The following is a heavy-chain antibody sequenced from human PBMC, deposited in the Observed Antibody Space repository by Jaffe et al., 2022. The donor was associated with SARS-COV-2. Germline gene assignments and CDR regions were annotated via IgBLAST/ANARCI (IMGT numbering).Heavy chain of an antibody. J-gene: IGHJ6*02. CDR3: ATPGLLGYYYYGMDV. CDR2: IYYSGST. D-gene: IGHD2-15*01. CDR1: GGSISSSSYY. Sequence: QLQLQESGPGLVKPSETLSLTCTVSGGSISSSSYYWGWIRQPPGKGLEWIGSIYYSGSTYYNPSLKSRVTISVDTSKNQFSLKLSSVTAADTAVYYCATPGLLGYYYYGMDVWGQGTTVTVSS. V-gene: IGHV4-39*01.